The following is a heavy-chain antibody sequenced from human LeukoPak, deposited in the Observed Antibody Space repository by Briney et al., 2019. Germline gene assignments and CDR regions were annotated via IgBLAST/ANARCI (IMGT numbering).Heavy chain of an antibody. Sequence: GGSLRLSCAASGFSFSSYSMNWVPQAPGKGLEWVSSVSSSGGFIYYADSVKGRFTISRDNAKNSLYLQMNSLRAEDTAVYYCARDGAEYYDFWSGFYTGYYYYYMDVWGKGTAVTVS. J-gene: IGHJ6*03. CDR1: GFSFSSYS. CDR3: ARDGAEYYDFWSGFYTGYYYYYMDV. D-gene: IGHD3-3*01. CDR2: VSSSGGFI. V-gene: IGHV3-21*01.